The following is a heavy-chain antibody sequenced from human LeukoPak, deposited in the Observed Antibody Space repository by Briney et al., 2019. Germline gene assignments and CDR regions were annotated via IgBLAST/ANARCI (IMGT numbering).Heavy chain of an antibody. Sequence: GGSLRLSCAASGFTFSSYEMNWVRQAPGKGLEWVSYISSSGSTIYYADSVKGRFTISRDNAKNSLYLQMNSLRAEDTAVYYCARDLRARRIAAEVDYWGQGTLVTVSS. D-gene: IGHD6-13*01. CDR2: ISSSGSTI. CDR1: GFTFSSYE. CDR3: ARDLRARRIAAEVDY. V-gene: IGHV3-48*03. J-gene: IGHJ4*02.